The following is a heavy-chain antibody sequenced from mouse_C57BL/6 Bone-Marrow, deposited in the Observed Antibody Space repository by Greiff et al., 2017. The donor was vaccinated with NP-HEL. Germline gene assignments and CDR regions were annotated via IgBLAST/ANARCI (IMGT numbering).Heavy chain of an antibody. CDR3: AKFITTVVPYFDY. J-gene: IGHJ2*01. V-gene: IGHV1-58*01. D-gene: IGHD1-1*01. CDR1: GYTFTSYG. Sequence: EVHLVESGAELVRPGSSVKMSCKTSGYTFTSYGINWVKQRPGQGLEWIGYIYIGNGYTAYNEKFKGKATLTSDTSSRTAYMQLSSLTSEDSAIYFCAKFITTVVPYFDYWGQGTTLTVSS. CDR2: IYIGNGYT.